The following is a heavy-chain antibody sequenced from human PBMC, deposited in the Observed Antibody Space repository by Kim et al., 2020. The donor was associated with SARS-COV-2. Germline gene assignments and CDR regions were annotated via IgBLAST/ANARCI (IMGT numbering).Heavy chain of an antibody. CDR3: AREQAAGVAAGYDYYYGMDV. J-gene: IGHJ6*02. CDR2: IKQDGSEK. D-gene: IGHD6-13*01. V-gene: IGHV3-7*03. CDR1: GFTFSSYW. Sequence: GGSLRLSCAASGFTFSSYWMSWVRQAPGKGLEWVANIKQDGSEKYYVDSVKGRFTISRDNAKNSLYLQMNSLRAEDTAVYYCAREQAAGVAAGYDYYYGMDVWGQGTTVTVSS.